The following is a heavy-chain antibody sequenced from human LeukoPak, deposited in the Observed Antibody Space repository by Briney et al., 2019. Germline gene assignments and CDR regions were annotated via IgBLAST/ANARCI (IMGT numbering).Heavy chain of an antibody. CDR1: VGSFSDYY. CDR3: ARQGSAAAFFDY. J-gene: IGHJ4*01. Sequence: SETLSLTCAVYVGSFSDYYWSWIRQPPGKGLEWIGEINHSGDTTYNPSLKSRVTISVDASKNQFSLKLRSVTAADTAVYYCARQGSAAAFFDYWGHGNLVTVSS. CDR2: INHSGDT. D-gene: IGHD2-2*01. V-gene: IGHV4-34*01.